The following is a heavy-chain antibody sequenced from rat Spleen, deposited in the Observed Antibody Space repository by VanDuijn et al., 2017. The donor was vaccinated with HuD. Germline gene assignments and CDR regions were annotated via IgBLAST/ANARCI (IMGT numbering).Heavy chain of an antibody. CDR3: TRPYSSYIYGYWYFDF. Sequence: QVQLKESGPGLVQPSQTLSLTCTVSGLSLTSNSVHWVRQPPGKGLEWMGGIWGDGSTDYNSALKSRLSISRDTSKSQVFLKMNSLQTDDTAIYFCTRPYSSYIYGYWYFDFWGPGTMVTVSS. D-gene: IGHD1-2*01. CDR2: IWGDGST. J-gene: IGHJ1*01. V-gene: IGHV2-1*01. CDR1: GLSLTSNS.